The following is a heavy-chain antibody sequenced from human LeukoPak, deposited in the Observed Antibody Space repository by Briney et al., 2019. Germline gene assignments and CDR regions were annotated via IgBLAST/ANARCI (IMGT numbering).Heavy chain of an antibody. D-gene: IGHD3-16*01. V-gene: IGHV1-46*01. CDR1: GYTFTSYY. CDR2: INPSGGST. Sequence: ASVKVSCKASGYTFTSYYMHWVRQAPGQGLEWMGIINPSGGSTSYAQKFQGRVTMTRDTSTSTAYMELRSLRSDDTAVYYCARSWGLHDAFDIWGQGTMVTVSS. CDR3: ARSWGLHDAFDI. J-gene: IGHJ3*02.